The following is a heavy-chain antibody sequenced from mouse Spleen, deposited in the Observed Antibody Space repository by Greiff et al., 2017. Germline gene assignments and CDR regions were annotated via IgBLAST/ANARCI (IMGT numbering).Heavy chain of an antibody. CDR3: ARRGYYYGSSPYYYAMDY. Sequence: EVQLQQSGPELVKPGASVKIPCKASGYTFTDYNMDWVKQSHGKSLEWIGDINPNNGGTIYNQKFKGKATLTVDKSSSTAYMELRSLTSEDTAVYYCARRGYYYGSSPYYYAMDYWGQGTSVTVSS. V-gene: IGHV1-18*01. J-gene: IGHJ4*01. CDR2: INPNNGGT. D-gene: IGHD1-1*01. CDR1: GYTFTDYN.